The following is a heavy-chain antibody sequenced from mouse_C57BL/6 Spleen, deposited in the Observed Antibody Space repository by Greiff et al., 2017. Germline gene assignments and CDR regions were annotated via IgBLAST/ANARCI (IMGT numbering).Heavy chain of an antibody. CDR3: ARPVVESHYYAMDY. Sequence: QVQLHQSLSYLMKPGASVKLSCKATGYTFTGYWIEWVKQRPGHGLEWIGEILPGSGSTNYNEKFKGKATFTADTSSNTAYMQLSSLTTEDSAIYYCARPVVESHYYAMDYWGQGTSVTVSS. D-gene: IGHD1-1*01. V-gene: IGHV1-9*01. J-gene: IGHJ4*01. CDR2: ILPGSGST. CDR1: GYTFTGYW.